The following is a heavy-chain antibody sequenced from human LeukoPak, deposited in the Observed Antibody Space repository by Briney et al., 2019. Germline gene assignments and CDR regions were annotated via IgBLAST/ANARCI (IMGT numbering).Heavy chain of an antibody. CDR3: ARGGSWYAFDY. V-gene: IGHV3-30*04. D-gene: IGHD6-13*01. CDR2: ISYDGSNK. Sequence: GRSLTLSCAASGFTFSSYAMHWVRQAPGKGLEWVAFISYDGSNKYYADSVKGRFTISRDNSKNTLYLQMNSLRAEDTGVYYCARGGSWYAFDYWGEGTLVTVSS. CDR1: GFTFSSYA. J-gene: IGHJ4*02.